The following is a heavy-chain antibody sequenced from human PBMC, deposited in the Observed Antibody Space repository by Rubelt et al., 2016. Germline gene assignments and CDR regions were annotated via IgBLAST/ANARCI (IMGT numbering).Heavy chain of an antibody. CDR1: GGSISTLRSY. V-gene: IGHV4-39*01. CDR2: IYYGGTS. J-gene: IGHJ5*02. D-gene: IGHD6-13*01. Sequence: QLHLQESGPGLVKPSETLSLTCSVSGGSISTLRSYWGWVRQPPGGGLEGLGTIYYGGTSHYPPSLQSRLTISGDTSKNQFSLKLRSLTAADTAVYYCATTAADLYNWFDPWGQGTLVTVSS. CDR3: ATTAADLYNWFDP.